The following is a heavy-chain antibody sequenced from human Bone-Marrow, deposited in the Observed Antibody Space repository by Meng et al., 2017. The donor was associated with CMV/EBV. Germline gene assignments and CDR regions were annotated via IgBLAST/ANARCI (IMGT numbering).Heavy chain of an antibody. CDR3: ANYGGNSPYN. J-gene: IGHJ4*02. CDR1: GFTFSSYW. Sequence: GESLKISCAASGFTFSSYWMHWVRQAPGKGLVWVSRINSDGSSTSYADSVKGRFTISRDNAKNTLYLQMNSLRAEDTAVYYCANYGGNSPYNWGQGTLVTVSS. V-gene: IGHV3-74*01. D-gene: IGHD4-23*01. CDR2: INSDGSST.